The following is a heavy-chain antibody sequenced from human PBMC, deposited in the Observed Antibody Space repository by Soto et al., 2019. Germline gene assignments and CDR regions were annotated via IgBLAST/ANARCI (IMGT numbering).Heavy chain of an antibody. Sequence: QVQLVQSGAEVKKPGASVKVSCKASGYTFSSYGISWVRQAPGQGLEWMGRISANNGNTNYAQKVQGRVTMTTDTSTSTAYMELRSRRSDDTAMDYCARGGPGAPFDYWGQGTPVTVSS. J-gene: IGHJ4*02. V-gene: IGHV1-18*01. CDR1: GYTFSSYG. CDR2: ISANNGNT. D-gene: IGHD1-26*01. CDR3: ARGGPGAPFDY.